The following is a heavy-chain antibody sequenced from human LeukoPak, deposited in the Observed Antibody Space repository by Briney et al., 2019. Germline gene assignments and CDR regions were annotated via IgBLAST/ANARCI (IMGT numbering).Heavy chain of an antibody. D-gene: IGHD4-11*01. V-gene: IGHV3-30*03. CDR1: GFTFSSYS. CDR2: ISYDGSNK. Sequence: GGSLRLSCAASGFTFSSYSMNWVRQAPGKGLEWVAVISYDGSNKYYADSVKGRFTISRDNSKNTLYLQMNSLRAEDTAVYYCARGNGDHTDYWGQGTLVTVSS. CDR3: ARGNGDHTDY. J-gene: IGHJ4*02.